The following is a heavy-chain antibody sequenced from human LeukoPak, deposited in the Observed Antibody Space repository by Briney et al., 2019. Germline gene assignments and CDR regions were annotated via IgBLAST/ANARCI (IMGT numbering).Heavy chain of an antibody. CDR1: VFTFSSYG. Sequence: PGGSLRLSCAASVFTFSSYGMHWVRQAPGKGLEWVAFIRYDGSNKYYADSVKGRFTISRDNSKNTLYLQMNSLRAEDTAVYYCAKDRVYYDFWSGSEYFDYWGQGTLVTVSS. J-gene: IGHJ4*02. CDR2: IRYDGSNK. V-gene: IGHV3-30*02. D-gene: IGHD3-3*01. CDR3: AKDRVYYDFWSGSEYFDY.